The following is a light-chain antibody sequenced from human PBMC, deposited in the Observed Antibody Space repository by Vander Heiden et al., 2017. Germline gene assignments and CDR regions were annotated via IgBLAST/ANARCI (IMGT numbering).Light chain of an antibody. CDR2: NTS. V-gene: IGKV3-20*01. CDR3: QQYGDLPWT. J-gene: IGKJ1*01. CDR1: QSVSSTY. Sequence: EIVLTQSPVTLSLSPGQRATLSCRASQSVSSTYLAWFQQKVGQAPGLLVHNTSRRATGIPDSFSGSGSGTDFTLTISRLEPEDFAVYYCQQYGDLPWTFGQGTKVEIK.